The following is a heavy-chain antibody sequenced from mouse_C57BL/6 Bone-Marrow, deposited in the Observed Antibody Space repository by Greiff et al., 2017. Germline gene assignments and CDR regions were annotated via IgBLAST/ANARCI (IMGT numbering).Heavy chain of an antibody. V-gene: IGHV7-3*01. CDR2: IRNKANGYTP. Sequence: EVQGVESGGGLVQPGGSLSLSCAASGFTFTDYYMSWVRQPPGKALEWLGFIRNKANGYTPEYSASVKGRFTISRDNSQSILYLQMNALRAEDSATYYCARKALVTTVVAYYFDYWGQGTTLTVSS. J-gene: IGHJ2*01. D-gene: IGHD1-1*01. CDR3: ARKALVTTVVAYYFDY. CDR1: GFTFTDYY.